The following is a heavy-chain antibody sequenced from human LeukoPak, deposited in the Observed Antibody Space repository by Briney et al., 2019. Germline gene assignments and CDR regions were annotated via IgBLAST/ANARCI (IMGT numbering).Heavy chain of an antibody. CDR2: IIPIFGTA. CDR1: GGTFSSYA. CDR3: AGSGSTVVLFDY. V-gene: IGHV1-69*05. Sequence: ASVTVSCKASGGTFSSYAISWVRQAPGQGLEWMGGIIPIFGTANYAQKFQGRVTITTDESTSTAYMELSSLRSEDTAVYYCAGSGSTVVLFDYWGQGTLVTVSS. J-gene: IGHJ4*02. D-gene: IGHD4-23*01.